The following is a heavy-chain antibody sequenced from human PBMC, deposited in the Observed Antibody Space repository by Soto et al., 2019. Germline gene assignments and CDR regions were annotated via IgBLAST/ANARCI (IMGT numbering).Heavy chain of an antibody. V-gene: IGHV4-34*01. CDR3: ARGLLGTPLQGAFDI. J-gene: IGHJ3*02. CDR2: INHSGST. D-gene: IGHD7-27*01. CDR1: GGSFSGYY. Sequence: SETLSLTCAVYGGSFSGYYWSWIRQPPGKGLEWIGEINHSGSTNYNPSLKSRVTISVDTSKNQSSLKLSSVTAADTAVDYCARGLLGTPLQGAFDIWGQGTMVTVSS.